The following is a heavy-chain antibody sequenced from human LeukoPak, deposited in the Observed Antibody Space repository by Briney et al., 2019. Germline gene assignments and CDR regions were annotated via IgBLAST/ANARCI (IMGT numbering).Heavy chain of an antibody. Sequence: GGSLRLSCAASGFTFSSYGMHWVRQAPGKGLEWVAVIWYDGSNKYYADSVKGRFTISRDNSKNTLYLQMNSLRAEDTAVYYCARDRHYYGSGSYNWFDPWGQGTLVTVSS. D-gene: IGHD3-10*01. CDR3: ARDRHYYGSGSYNWFDP. CDR2: IWYDGSNK. V-gene: IGHV3-30*19. CDR1: GFTFSSYG. J-gene: IGHJ5*02.